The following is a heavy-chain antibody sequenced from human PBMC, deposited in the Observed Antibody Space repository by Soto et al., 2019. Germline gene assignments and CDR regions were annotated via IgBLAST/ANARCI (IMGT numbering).Heavy chain of an antibody. Sequence: PGGSLRLSCAASEFTYRTYWMTWVRQAPGKGLEWVANIREVGNEKYYADSVKGRFTISRDSSKNMLYLQTDSLRGDDTAVYYCVTWYSYGYLWGQGTLVTVSS. J-gene: IGHJ5*02. D-gene: IGHD5-18*01. CDR3: VTWYSYGYL. V-gene: IGHV3-7*03. CDR1: EFTYRTYW. CDR2: IREVGNEK.